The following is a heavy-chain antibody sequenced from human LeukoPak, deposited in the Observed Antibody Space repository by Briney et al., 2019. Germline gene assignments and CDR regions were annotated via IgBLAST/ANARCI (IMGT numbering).Heavy chain of an antibody. CDR3: AGGGGGWFVS. D-gene: IGHD4-23*01. V-gene: IGHV4-4*07. CDR2: IYTSGST. CDR1: GGSISSYY. J-gene: IGHJ5*01. Sequence: SETLSLTCTVSGGSISSYYWSWIRQPAGKGLEWIGRIYTSGSTNYNPSLKSRVTMSVDMSKSQFSLRLTSVTAADTAVYFCAGGGGGWFVSWGHGTLVTVSS.